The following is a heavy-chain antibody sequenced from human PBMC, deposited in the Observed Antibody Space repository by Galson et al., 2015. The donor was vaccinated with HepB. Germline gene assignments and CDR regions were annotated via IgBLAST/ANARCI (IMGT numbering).Heavy chain of an antibody. CDR2: ISPYNGNT. J-gene: IGHJ3*02. Sequence: SVKVSCKASGYTFTKYGISWVRQAPGQGLEWMGWISPYNGNTNYAQKFQGRVTMTTDTSTSTAYMELRSLTSDDTAVYYCARDCSSTACSDVFDIWGQGTMVTVSS. CDR3: ARDCSSTACSDVFDI. V-gene: IGHV1-18*01. D-gene: IGHD2-2*01. CDR1: GYTFTKYG.